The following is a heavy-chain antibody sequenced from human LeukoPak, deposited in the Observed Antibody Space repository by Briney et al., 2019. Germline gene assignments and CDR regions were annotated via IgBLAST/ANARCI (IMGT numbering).Heavy chain of an antibody. V-gene: IGHV3-21*01. J-gene: IGHJ3*02. D-gene: IGHD1-26*01. CDR1: GFTFSSYN. Sequence: GGSLRLSCEASGFTFSSYNMNWVRQAPGKGLEWVSSISSSSTYIYYADSVKGRFTISRDNAKNSLYLQLNSLRDEDTAVSYCARGRWETDIWGQGTMVTVSS. CDR2: ISSSSTYI. CDR3: ARGRWETDI.